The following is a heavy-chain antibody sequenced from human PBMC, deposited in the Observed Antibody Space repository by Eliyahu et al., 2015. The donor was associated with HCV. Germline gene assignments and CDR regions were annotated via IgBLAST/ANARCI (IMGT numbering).Heavy chain of an antibody. J-gene: IGHJ6*02. Sequence: WIGWVRQMPGKGLEWMGIIYPGDADTRYSPSFQGQVTISADKSISTAYLQWSSLKASDTAIYYCARRGGQNDYIYYGMDVWGQGTTVTVSS. CDR1: W. V-gene: IGHV5-51*01. CDR3: ARRGGQNDYIYYGMDV. CDR2: IYPGDADT.